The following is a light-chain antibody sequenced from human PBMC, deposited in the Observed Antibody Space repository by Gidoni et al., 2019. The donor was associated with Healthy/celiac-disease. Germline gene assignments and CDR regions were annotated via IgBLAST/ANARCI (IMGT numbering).Light chain of an antibody. J-gene: IGKJ4*01. CDR1: QSVSSY. Sequence: EIVLTQSPATLSLSPGERATLSCRASQSVSSYLAWYQQEPGQAPRLLIYDASNRATGIPARFSGSGSGTDFTLTISSLEPEDFAVYYCQQRSNWLLTFGGGTKVEIK. V-gene: IGKV3-11*01. CDR3: QQRSNWLLT. CDR2: DAS.